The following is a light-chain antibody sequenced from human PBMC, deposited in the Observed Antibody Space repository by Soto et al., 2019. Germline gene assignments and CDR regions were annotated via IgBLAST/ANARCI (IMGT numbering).Light chain of an antibody. CDR2: GAS. J-gene: IGKJ4*01. V-gene: IGKV3-20*01. CDR3: QQYGSSLPVT. Sequence: PGERATLSCRASESIGSSYLAWYQQKPGQPPRLLIYGASNGATGIPDRLSGSGSGTDFTLTISRLEPEDFAVYYCQQYGSSLPVTFGGGTKVDIK. CDR1: ESIGSSY.